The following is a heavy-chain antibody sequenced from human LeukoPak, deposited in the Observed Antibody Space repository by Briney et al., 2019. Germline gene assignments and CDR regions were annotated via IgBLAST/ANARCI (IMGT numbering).Heavy chain of an antibody. Sequence: GASVKVSCKASGYTFTSYAMHWVRQAPGQRLEWMGWINAGNGNTKYSQKFQGRVTITRDTSASTACMELSSLRSEDTAVYYCARAPHGVPYYYGSGSYRFDYWGQGTLVTVSS. V-gene: IGHV1-3*01. J-gene: IGHJ4*02. D-gene: IGHD3-10*01. CDR3: ARAPHGVPYYYGSGSYRFDY. CDR1: GYTFTSYA. CDR2: INAGNGNT.